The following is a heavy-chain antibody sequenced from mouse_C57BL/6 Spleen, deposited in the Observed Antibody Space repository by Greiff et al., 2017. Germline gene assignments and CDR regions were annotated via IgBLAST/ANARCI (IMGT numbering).Heavy chain of an antibody. V-gene: IGHV2-6*01. J-gene: IGHJ3*01. CDR3: ASLLQGFAY. Sequence: VKLMESGPGLVAPSQSLSITCTVSGFSLTSYGVDWVRQSPGKGLEWLGVIWGVGSTNYNSALKSRLSISKDNSKSQVFLKMNSLQTDDTAMYYCASLLQGFAYWGQGTLVTVSA. D-gene: IGHD1-1*01. CDR1: GFSLTSYG. CDR2: IWGVGST.